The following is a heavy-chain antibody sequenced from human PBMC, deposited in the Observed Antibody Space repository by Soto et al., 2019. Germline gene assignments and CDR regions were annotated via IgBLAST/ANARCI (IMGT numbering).Heavy chain of an antibody. Sequence: QVQLVQSGAEVKKPGASVTVSCKTSGYTFSNYGINWVRQAPGQGLGWMGWISGYNGNTNYAQTVQGRVTMTTDTSPGTVYMELRSLNSDDTAIYYCSRFIMVGGWFDPNYYHGMDVWGQGTTVTVSS. V-gene: IGHV1-18*01. CDR1: GYTFSNYG. D-gene: IGHD6-19*01. CDR2: ISGYNGNT. J-gene: IGHJ6*02. CDR3: SRFIMVGGWFDPNYYHGMDV.